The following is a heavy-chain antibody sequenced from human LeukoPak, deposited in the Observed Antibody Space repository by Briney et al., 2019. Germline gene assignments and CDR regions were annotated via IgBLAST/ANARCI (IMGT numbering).Heavy chain of an antibody. Sequence: GGSLRLSCAASGFPFSGFYMTWIRQAPGKGPEWLSDISSSGDYTDYADSVKGRFTISRDNTKNSLYLQMTSLRAEDAAVYYCARAAVTLELLSEHYYFDYWGQGVLVTVSS. CDR2: ISSSGDYT. D-gene: IGHD2-21*01. CDR1: GFPFSGFY. V-gene: IGHV3-11*06. J-gene: IGHJ4*02. CDR3: ARAAVTLELLSEHYYFDY.